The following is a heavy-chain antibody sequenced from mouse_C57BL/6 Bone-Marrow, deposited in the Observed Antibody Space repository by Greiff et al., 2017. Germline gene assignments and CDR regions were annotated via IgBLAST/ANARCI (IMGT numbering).Heavy chain of an antibody. CDR3: ARSGGGAMDY. V-gene: IGHV1-54*01. CDR2: INPGSGGT. J-gene: IGHJ4*01. D-gene: IGHD1-1*02. CDR1: GYAFTNYL. Sequence: QVQLQQSGAELVRPGTSVKVSCKASGYAFTNYLIEWVKQRPGQGLEWIGVINPGSGGTNYNEKFKGKATLTADKSSSTAYMQLGSLTSEDSAVYFCARSGGGAMDYWGQGTSVTVSS.